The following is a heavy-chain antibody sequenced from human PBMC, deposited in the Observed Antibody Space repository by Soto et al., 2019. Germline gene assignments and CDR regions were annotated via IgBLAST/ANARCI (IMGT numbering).Heavy chain of an antibody. D-gene: IGHD3-22*01. CDR2: IYSGGST. V-gene: IGHV3-53*01. J-gene: IGHJ4*02. CDR1: GFTVSSNY. CDR3: ARDYYDSSGYYSLDY. Sequence: PGGSLRLSCAASGFTVSSNYMSWVRQAPGKGLEWVSVIYSGGSTYYADSVKGRFTISRDNSENTLYLQMNSPRAEDTAVYYCARDYYDSSGYYSLDYWGQGTLVTVSS.